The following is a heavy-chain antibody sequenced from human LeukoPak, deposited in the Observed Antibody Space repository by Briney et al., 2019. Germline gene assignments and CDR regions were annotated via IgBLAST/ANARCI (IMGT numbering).Heavy chain of an antibody. CDR1: GFTFSSYE. Sequence: PGGSLRLSCAASGFTFSSYEMNWVRQAPGKGLEWVSYISSSGSTIYYADSVKGRFTISRDNAKNSLYLQMNSLRAEDTAVYYCAMSGYSYGPDKVGIRAYPSYWGQGTLVTVSP. V-gene: IGHV3-48*03. J-gene: IGHJ4*02. CDR2: ISSSGSTI. CDR3: AMSGYSYGPDKVGIRAYPSY. D-gene: IGHD5-18*01.